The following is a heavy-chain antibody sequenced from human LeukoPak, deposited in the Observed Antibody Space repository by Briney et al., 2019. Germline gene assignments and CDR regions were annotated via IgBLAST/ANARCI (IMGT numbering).Heavy chain of an antibody. CDR1: GDTFSSYA. CDR2: IIPIFGTA. Sequence: SVKVSCKASGDTFSSYAISWVRQAPGQGLEWMGGIIPIFGTANYAQKFQGRVTITADESTSTAYMELSSLRSEDTAVYYCARELRRCSGGSCFNWFDPWGQGTLVTVSS. V-gene: IGHV1-69*13. CDR3: ARELRRCSGGSCFNWFDP. J-gene: IGHJ5*02. D-gene: IGHD2-15*01.